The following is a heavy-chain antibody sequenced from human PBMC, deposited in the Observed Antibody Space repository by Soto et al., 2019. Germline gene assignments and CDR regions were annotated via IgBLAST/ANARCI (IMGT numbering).Heavy chain of an antibody. J-gene: IGHJ4*02. D-gene: IGHD1-1*01. CDR1: GGSISSYY. CDR3: ARHYPIGNNWNYFYY. Sequence: QVQLQESGPGLVKPSETLSLTCTVSGGSISSYYWGWIRQPPGKGLEWIGHISYTGSTNYNPSLESRITISVDPSNNQFSLKVNSVTAADTALYYCARHYPIGNNWNYFYYWGQGTLVTVSS. V-gene: IGHV4-59*08. CDR2: ISYTGST.